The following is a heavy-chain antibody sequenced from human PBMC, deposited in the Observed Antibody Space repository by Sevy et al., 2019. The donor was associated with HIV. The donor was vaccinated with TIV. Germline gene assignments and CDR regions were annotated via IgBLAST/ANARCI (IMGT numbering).Heavy chain of an antibody. CDR3: ARDERGSGDCYSVCPAFDI. V-gene: IGHV3-11*04. Sequence: GGSLRLSCAASGFTFSDYYMSWIRQAPGKGLEWVSYISSSGSTIYYADSVKGRFTISRDNAKNSLYLQMNSLRAEDTAVYYCARDERGSGDCYSVCPAFDIWGQGTMVTVSS. CDR2: ISSSGSTI. CDR1: GFTFSDYY. D-gene: IGHD2-21*02. J-gene: IGHJ3*02.